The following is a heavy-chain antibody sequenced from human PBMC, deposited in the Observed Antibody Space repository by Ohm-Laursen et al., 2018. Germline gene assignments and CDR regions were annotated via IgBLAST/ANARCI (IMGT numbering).Heavy chain of an antibody. V-gene: IGHV4-4*07. CDR2: IRFRGSA. CDR3: ARKTVRNHYYFDY. D-gene: IGHD1-14*01. J-gene: IGHJ4*02. CDR1: GGSINSYY. Sequence: GTLSLTCTVSGGSINSYYWNWIRQAAGKPLEWIGRIRFRGSANYNPSLNSRITVSLDTSKNGFSQKLSSMTAADTAMYYCARKTVRNHYYFDYWGQGTLVTVSS.